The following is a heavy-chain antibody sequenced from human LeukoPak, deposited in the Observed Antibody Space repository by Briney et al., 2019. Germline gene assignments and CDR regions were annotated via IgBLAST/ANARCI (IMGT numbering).Heavy chain of an antibody. CDR3: ASSGSYWGLDY. J-gene: IGHJ4*02. CDR2: ISSSSSYI. D-gene: IGHD1-26*01. V-gene: IGHV3-21*01. Sequence: GGSLRLSCAASGFTFSSYSMNWVRQAPAKGLEWVSSISSSSSYIYYADSVKGRFTISRDNDKNSLYLQMNSLRAEDTAVYYCASSGSYWGLDYWGQGTLVTVSS. CDR1: GFTFSSYS.